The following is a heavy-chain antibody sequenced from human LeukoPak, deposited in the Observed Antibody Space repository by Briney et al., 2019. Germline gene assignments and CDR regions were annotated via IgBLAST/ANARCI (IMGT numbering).Heavy chain of an antibody. CDR1: GGTFSSYA. CDR2: MNPNSGNT. V-gene: IGHV1-8*02. J-gene: IGHJ4*02. CDR3: ARGRSRTLYYYDSSGPGGDY. D-gene: IGHD3-22*01. Sequence: GASVKVSCKASGGTFSSYAISWVRQAPGQGLEWMGWMNPNSGNTGYAQKFQGRVTMTRNTSISTAYMELSSLRSEDTAVYYCARGRSRTLYYYDSSGPGGDYWGQGTLVTVSS.